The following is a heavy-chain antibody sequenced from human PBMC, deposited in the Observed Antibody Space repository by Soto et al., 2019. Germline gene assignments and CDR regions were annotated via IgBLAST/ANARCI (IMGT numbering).Heavy chain of an antibody. D-gene: IGHD6-13*01. Sequence: PSETLSLTCTVSGVSISSDYWSWIRQPAGKGLEWIGRIYTTENTHYNPSLRSRVSMSLDTSKNQLSLNLSSVTAADTAVYYCARGVGRSSWTSFDSWGQGTLVTVSS. CDR2: IYTTENT. CDR3: ARGVGRSSWTSFDS. V-gene: IGHV4-4*07. CDR1: GVSISSDY. J-gene: IGHJ4*02.